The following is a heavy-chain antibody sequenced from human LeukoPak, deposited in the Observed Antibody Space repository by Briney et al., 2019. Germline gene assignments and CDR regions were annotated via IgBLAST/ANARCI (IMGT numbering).Heavy chain of an antibody. CDR3: TRDLMDYDVSTGLHHYYMDV. Sequence: GGSLRLSCAASGFTLSSYSMNWVRQVPGKGLEWVSSISPTSSYMYYTDSVKGRFTISRDNAKNTLYLQMNTLRVEGTAVYYCTRDLMDYDVSTGLHHYYMDVWGQGTTVTVSS. CDR2: ISPTSSYM. V-gene: IGHV3-21*01. J-gene: IGHJ6*02. D-gene: IGHD3-9*01. CDR1: GFTLSSYS.